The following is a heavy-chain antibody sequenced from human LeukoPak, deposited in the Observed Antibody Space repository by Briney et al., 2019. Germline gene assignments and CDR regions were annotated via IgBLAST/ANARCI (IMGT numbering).Heavy chain of an antibody. D-gene: IGHD6-19*01. CDR2: ISGDGGST. CDR1: GFTFDDYA. V-gene: IGHV3-43*02. J-gene: IGHJ4*02. CDR3: AKRARYNSARATDFDS. Sequence: GGSLRLSCAASGFTFDDYAMHWVRQAPGKGLEWVSLISGDGGSTYYADSVKGRFTISRDNSNNLVYLQMNNLRAEDTAEYYCAKRARYNSARATDFDSWGQGTQVTVSS.